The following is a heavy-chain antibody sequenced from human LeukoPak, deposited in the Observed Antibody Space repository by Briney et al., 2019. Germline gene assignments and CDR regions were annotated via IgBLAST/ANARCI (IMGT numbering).Heavy chain of an antibody. Sequence: SETLSLTCAVYGGSFSSGGYSWTWIRQPPGKGLEWIGYINNRGSTYSNPSLKSRHTISVDTSKNQFSLKLTSLNATDTAVYYCARGNRGYSYYYDYWGQGTLVTVSS. J-gene: IGHJ4*02. CDR3: ARGNRGYSYYYDY. CDR2: INNRGST. D-gene: IGHD5-18*01. CDR1: GGSFSSGGYS. V-gene: IGHV4-30-2*05.